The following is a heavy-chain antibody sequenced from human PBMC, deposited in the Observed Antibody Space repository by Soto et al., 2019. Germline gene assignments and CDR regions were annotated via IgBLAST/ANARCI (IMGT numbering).Heavy chain of an antibody. CDR3: ASGIAARPGYGNWFDP. CDR2: INHSGST. V-gene: IGHV4-34*01. CDR1: GGSFSGYY. D-gene: IGHD6-6*01. J-gene: IGHJ5*02. Sequence: QVQLQQWGAGLLKPSETLSLTCAVYGGSFSGYYWSWIRQPPGKGLEWIGEINHSGSTNYNPSLKSRVTISVDTSKNQFSLKLSSETAADTAVYYCASGIAARPGYGNWFDPWGQGTLVTVSS.